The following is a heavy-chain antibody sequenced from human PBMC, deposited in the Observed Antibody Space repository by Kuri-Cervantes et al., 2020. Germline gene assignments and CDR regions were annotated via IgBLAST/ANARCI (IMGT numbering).Heavy chain of an antibody. CDR3: ASHVPATAP. D-gene: IGHD2-2*01. V-gene: IGHV3-23*01. Sequence: GGSLRLSCAASGFTFSSYAMRWVCQAPGQGLEWVSAISGSGGSTYYADSVKGRFTISRDNSTNTLYLQMNSLRSDDTAVYYCASHVPATAPWGQGTLVTVSS. CDR2: ISGSGGST. CDR1: GFTFSSYA. J-gene: IGHJ5*02.